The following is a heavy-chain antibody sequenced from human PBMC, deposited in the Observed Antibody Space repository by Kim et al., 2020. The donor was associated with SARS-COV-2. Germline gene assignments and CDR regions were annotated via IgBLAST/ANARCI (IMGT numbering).Heavy chain of an antibody. CDR2: DGRFI. D-gene: IGHD3-22*01. CDR3: VRDSSGSY. J-gene: IGHJ4*02. V-gene: IGHV3-74*01. Sequence: DGRFISYADSVTGRFTISRDTTKNTVLLQMNSLRVEDTALYYCVRDSSGSYWGQGTLVSVSS.